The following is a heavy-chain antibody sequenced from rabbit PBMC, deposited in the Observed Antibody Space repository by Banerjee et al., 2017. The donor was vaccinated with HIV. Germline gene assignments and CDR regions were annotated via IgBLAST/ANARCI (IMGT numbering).Heavy chain of an antibody. J-gene: IGHJ3*01. D-gene: IGHD3-1*01. V-gene: IGHV1S40*01. CDR2: IYAGSSGNT. CDR3: ARGLGAIRLDL. Sequence: QSLEESGGDLVKPGASLTLTCTASGFSFSSGYDMCWVRQAPGKGLEWIACIYAGSSGNTYYASWAKGRFTISKSSSTVDLKVTSLTAADTATYFCARGLGAIRLDLWGPGTLVTVS. CDR1: GFSFSSGYD.